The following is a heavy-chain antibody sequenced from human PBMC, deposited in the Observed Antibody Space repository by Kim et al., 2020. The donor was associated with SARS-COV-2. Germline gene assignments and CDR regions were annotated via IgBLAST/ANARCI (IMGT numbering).Heavy chain of an antibody. Sequence: YADSVKGRFTISRDNSKNTLYLQMNSLRAEDTAVYYCARDQKRGSGRVDVWGQGTTVTVSS. J-gene: IGHJ6*02. V-gene: IGHV3-33*01. CDR3: ARDQKRGSGRVDV. D-gene: IGHD3-10*01.